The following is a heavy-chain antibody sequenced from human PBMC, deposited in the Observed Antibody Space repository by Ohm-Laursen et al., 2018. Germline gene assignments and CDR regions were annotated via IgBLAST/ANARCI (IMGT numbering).Heavy chain of an antibody. CDR2: IKHDGSEK. CDR3: ARESIAPFF. Sequence: SLRLSCSASGFTFSSYWMTWVRQAPAKGLEWVANIKHDGSEKYYVDSVKGRFTISRDNVKNSLYLQMDSLRVEDTAVYFCARESIAPFFWGQGTLVTVSS. J-gene: IGHJ4*02. V-gene: IGHV3-7*01. D-gene: IGHD2/OR15-2a*01. CDR1: GFTFSSYW.